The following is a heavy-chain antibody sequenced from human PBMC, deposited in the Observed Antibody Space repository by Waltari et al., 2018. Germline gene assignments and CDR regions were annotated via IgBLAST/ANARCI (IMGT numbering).Heavy chain of an antibody. CDR3: ARKSNVLMVYATWFDP. Sequence: QLQLQESGPGLVKSSETLSLTCTVSGGSISSSSYYWGWIRQPPGKGMEWIGSIYYSGSTYYNPSLKSRVTISVDTSKTQFYLKLSSVTAADTAVYYSARKSNVLMVYATWFDPWGQGTLVTVSS. CDR1: GGSISSSSYY. CDR2: IYYSGST. J-gene: IGHJ5*02. D-gene: IGHD2-8*01. V-gene: IGHV4-39*01.